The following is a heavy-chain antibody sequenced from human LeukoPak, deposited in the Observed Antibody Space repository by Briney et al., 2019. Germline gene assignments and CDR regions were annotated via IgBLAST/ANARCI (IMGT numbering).Heavy chain of an antibody. CDR2: ISSSGSTI. D-gene: IGHD3-9*01. CDR1: GFTFSSYE. CDR3: ARDHYDILTGYSHFDY. J-gene: IGHJ4*02. Sequence: PGGSLRLSCAASGFTFSSYEMNWVRQAPGKGLEWVSYISSSGSTIYYADSVKGRLTISRDNAKNSLYLQMNSLRAEDTAVYYCARDHYDILTGYSHFDYWGQGTLVTVSS. V-gene: IGHV3-48*03.